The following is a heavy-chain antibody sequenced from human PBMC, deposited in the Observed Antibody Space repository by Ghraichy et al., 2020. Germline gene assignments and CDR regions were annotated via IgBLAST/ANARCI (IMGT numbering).Heavy chain of an antibody. Sequence: GESLNISCAASGFTFSSYWMSWVRQAPGKGLEWVANIKQDGSEKYYVDSVKGRFTISRDNAKNSLYLQMNSLRAEDTAVYYCAREGGYYDSSGYSLDYWGQGTLVTVSS. CDR1: GFTFSSYW. V-gene: IGHV3-7*01. D-gene: IGHD3-22*01. J-gene: IGHJ4*02. CDR3: AREGGYYDSSGYSLDY. CDR2: IKQDGSEK.